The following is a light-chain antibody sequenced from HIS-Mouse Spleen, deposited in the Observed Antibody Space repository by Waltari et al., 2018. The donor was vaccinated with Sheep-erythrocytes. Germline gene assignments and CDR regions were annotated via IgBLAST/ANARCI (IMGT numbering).Light chain of an antibody. Sequence: QSALPQPPSASGSPGQSVTISCTGNSSDVGGYNYVSWYQQHPGKAPKLMIYEVSKRPSGVPDRFSGSKSGNTASLTVSGLQAEDEADYYCCSYAGSYNHVFGTGTKVTVL. CDR2: EVS. V-gene: IGLV2-8*01. CDR1: SSDVGGYNY. CDR3: CSYAGSYNHV. J-gene: IGLJ1*01.